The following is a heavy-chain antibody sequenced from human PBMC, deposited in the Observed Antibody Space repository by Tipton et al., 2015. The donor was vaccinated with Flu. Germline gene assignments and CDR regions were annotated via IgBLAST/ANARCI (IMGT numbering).Heavy chain of an antibody. Sequence: TLSLTCTVSGGSISSGSYYWSWIQQPAGKGLEWIGRIYTSGSTNYNPSLKSRVTISVDTSKNQFSLKLSSVTAADTAVYYCAREGFDSSGYRAGDAFDIWGQGTMVTVSS. CDR1: GGSISSGSYY. CDR2: IYTSGST. J-gene: IGHJ3*02. D-gene: IGHD3-22*01. V-gene: IGHV4-61*02. CDR3: AREGFDSSGYRAGDAFDI.